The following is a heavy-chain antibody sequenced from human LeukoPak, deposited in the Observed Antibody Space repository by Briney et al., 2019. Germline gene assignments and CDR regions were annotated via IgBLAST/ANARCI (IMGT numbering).Heavy chain of an antibody. CDR2: INGDGSST. J-gene: IGHJ4*02. CDR1: GFTFSSYW. V-gene: IGHV3-74*01. CDR3: ARALWELRSSAFFDY. Sequence: PGGSLRLSCAASGFTFSSYWMHWVRQAPGKGLVWVSRINGDGSSTAYADSVKGRFTISRDNAKNSLYLQMNSLRAEDTAVYYCARALWELRSSAFFDYWGQGTLVTVSS. D-gene: IGHD1-26*01.